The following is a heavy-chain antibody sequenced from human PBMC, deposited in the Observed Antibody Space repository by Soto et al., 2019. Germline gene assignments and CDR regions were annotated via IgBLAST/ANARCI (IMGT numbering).Heavy chain of an antibody. Sequence: QVQLVESGGGVVQPGRSLRLSCAASGFTFSSYAMHWVRQAPGKGLEWVAVISYDGINKYYADSVKGRFTISRDNSKNTLYLQMNSLRAEDTAVYYCARDTSTYGFWSSYYRDYYYYGMDVWGQGTTVTVSS. CDR3: ARDTSTYGFWSSYYRDYYYYGMDV. V-gene: IGHV3-30-3*01. CDR1: GFTFSSYA. D-gene: IGHD3-3*01. CDR2: ISYDGINK. J-gene: IGHJ6*02.